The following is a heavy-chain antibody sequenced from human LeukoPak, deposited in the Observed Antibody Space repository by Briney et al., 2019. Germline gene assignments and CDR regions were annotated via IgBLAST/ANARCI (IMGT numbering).Heavy chain of an antibody. CDR1: GGTFSSYA. CDR3: AAGVVVAATVFYYYYGMDV. CDR2: IIPMFGTA. D-gene: IGHD2-15*01. Sequence: ASLKVSCKASGGTFSSYAISWVRHTPGPGVEWMGGIIPMFGTANYAQKFQGRVTITADVSTSSAYMELSSLRSEDTAVYYCAAGVVVAATVFYYYYGMDVWGQGTTVTVSS. V-gene: IGHV1-69*13. J-gene: IGHJ6*02.